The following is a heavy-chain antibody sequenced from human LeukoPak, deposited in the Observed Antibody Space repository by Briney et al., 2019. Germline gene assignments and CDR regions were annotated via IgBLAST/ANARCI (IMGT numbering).Heavy chain of an antibody. CDR3: AREENSSGWYVSLLYYYYYGMDV. CDR1: GFTFSSHD. CDR2: IGTAGDT. V-gene: IGHV3-13*01. Sequence: PGGSLRLSCAASGFTFSSHDMHWVRQATGKGLEWVSAIGTAGDTYYPGSVKGRFTISRENAKNSLFLQMNSLRAEDTAVYYCAREENSSGWYVSLLYYYYYGMDVWGQGTTVTVSS. J-gene: IGHJ6*02. D-gene: IGHD6-19*01.